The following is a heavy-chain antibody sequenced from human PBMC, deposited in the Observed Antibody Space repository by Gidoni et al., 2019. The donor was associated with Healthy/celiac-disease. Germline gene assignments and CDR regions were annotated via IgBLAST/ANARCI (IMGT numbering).Heavy chain of an antibody. CDR3: ARDYCSGGSCYTDY. Sequence: EVQLVESGGGLVQLGGSLRLSCAASGFTVSSNYMSWVRQAPGKGLEWVSVIYSGGSTYYADSVKGRFTISRHNSKNTLYLQMNSLRAEDTAVYYCARDYCSGGSCYTDYWGQGTLVTVSS. J-gene: IGHJ4*02. CDR2: IYSGGST. D-gene: IGHD2-15*01. CDR1: GFTVSSNY. V-gene: IGHV3-53*04.